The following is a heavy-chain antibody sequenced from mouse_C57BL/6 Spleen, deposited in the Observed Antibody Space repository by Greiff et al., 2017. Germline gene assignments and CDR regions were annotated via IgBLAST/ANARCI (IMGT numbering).Heavy chain of an antibody. J-gene: IGHJ4*01. CDR3: ASGGYSGSGYDAMDY. V-gene: IGHV1-82*01. CDR1: GYAFSSAW. Sequence: QVQLKESGPELVKPGASVKISCKASGYAFSSAWMNWVKQRPGKGLEWIGRIDPGDGDTNYNGKFKGKATLTADKSSSTAYMQLSSLTSEDSAVYFCASGGYSGSGYDAMDYWGQGTSVTFSS. CDR2: IDPGDGDT. D-gene: IGHD1-1*01.